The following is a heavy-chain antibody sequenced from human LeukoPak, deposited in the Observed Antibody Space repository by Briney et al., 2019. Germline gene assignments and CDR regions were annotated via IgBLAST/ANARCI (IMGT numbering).Heavy chain of an antibody. CDR3: ARDGYLIGYGDCSAGDY. Sequence: ETLSLTCTVSGGSISSYYWSWIRQPPGKGLEWVANIKEDGSEKNYVDSVKGRFTFSRDNAKNSLFLQMNSLRAEDTAMYYCARDGYLIGYGDCSAGDYWGQGTLVTVSS. V-gene: IGHV3-7*01. J-gene: IGHJ4*02. CDR1: GGSISSYY. D-gene: IGHD2-21*02. CDR2: IKEDGSEK.